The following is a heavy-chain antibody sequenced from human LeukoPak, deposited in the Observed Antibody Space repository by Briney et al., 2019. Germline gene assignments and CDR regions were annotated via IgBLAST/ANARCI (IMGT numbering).Heavy chain of an antibody. D-gene: IGHD3-22*01. CDR2: FDPEDGET. CDR3: ATAPNYYDSSGYYYFDY. J-gene: IGHJ4*02. Sequence: EASVKVFCKVSGYTLTELSMHWVRQAPGKGLEWMGGFDPEDGETIYAQKFQGRVTMTEDTSTDTAYMELSSLRSEDTAVYYCATAPNYYDSSGYYYFDYWGQGTLVTVSS. CDR1: GYTLTELS. V-gene: IGHV1-24*01.